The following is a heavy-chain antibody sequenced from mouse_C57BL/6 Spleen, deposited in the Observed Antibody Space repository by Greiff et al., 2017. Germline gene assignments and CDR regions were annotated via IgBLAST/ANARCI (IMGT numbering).Heavy chain of an antibody. V-gene: IGHV5-17*01. Sequence: EVKVVESGGGLVKPGGSLKLSCAASGFTFSDYGMHWVRQAPEKGLEWVAYISSGSSTIYYADTVKGRFTISRDNAKNTLFLQMTSLRSEDTAMYYCARTVVDLWYFDVWGTGTTVTVSS. J-gene: IGHJ1*03. CDR1: GFTFSDYG. CDR2: ISSGSSTI. CDR3: ARTVVDLWYFDV. D-gene: IGHD1-1*01.